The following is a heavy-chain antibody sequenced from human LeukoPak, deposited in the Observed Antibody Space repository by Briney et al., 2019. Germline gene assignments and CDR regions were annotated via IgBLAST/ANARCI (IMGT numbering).Heavy chain of an antibody. V-gene: IGHV4-61*01. J-gene: IGHJ4*02. CDR2: MYSSGST. CDR1: GDSFSIGNYY. D-gene: IGHD4-17*01. Sequence: SDTLSLTCTVSGDSFSIGNYYWGCVRQPPGKGLEWIAYMYSSGSTNYNPSLKSRVTISVDTPKNQLSLKLSSVTAADTALYYCARVADYGDSKVDYWGQGTLVTVSS. CDR3: ARVADYGDSKVDY.